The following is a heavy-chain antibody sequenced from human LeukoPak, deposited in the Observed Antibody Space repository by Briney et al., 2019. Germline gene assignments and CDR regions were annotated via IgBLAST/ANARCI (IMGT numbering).Heavy chain of an antibody. CDR1: GGSFSGYY. J-gene: IGHJ4*02. D-gene: IGHD2-8*01. CDR3: ARSYEFDY. CDR2: INHSGST. V-gene: IGHV4-34*01. Sequence: SETLSLTCAVYGGSFSGYYWSWIRQPPGKGLEWIGEINHSGSTNYNPSHKSRVTISVDTSKNQFSLKLSSVTAADTAVYYCARSYEFDYWGQGTLVTVSS.